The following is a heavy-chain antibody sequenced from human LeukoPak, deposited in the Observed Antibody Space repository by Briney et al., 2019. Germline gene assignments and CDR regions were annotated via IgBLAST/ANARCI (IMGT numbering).Heavy chain of an antibody. V-gene: IGHV4-59*01. CDR2: IYYSGST. CDR1: GGSISSYY. Sequence: PSETLSLTCTVSGGSISSYYWSWIRQPPGKGLEWIGYIYYSGSTNYNPSLKSRVTISVDTSKNQFSLKLSSVTPADTAVYYCAGLHPDYFDYWGQGTLVTVSS. J-gene: IGHJ4*02. CDR3: AGLHPDYFDY.